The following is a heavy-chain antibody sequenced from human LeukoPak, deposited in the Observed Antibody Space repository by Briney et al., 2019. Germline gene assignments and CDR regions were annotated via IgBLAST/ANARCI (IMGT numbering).Heavy chain of an antibody. Sequence: SETLSLTCTVSGYSISSGYYWGLIRQPPGKGLEWIGSIYHSGSTYYNPSLKSRVTISVDTSKNQFSLKLSSVTAADTAVYYCARYCSSTSCYRTFDYWGQGTLVTVSS. V-gene: IGHV4-38-2*02. D-gene: IGHD2-2*01. CDR3: ARYCSSTSCYRTFDY. CDR2: IYHSGST. CDR1: GYSISSGYY. J-gene: IGHJ4*02.